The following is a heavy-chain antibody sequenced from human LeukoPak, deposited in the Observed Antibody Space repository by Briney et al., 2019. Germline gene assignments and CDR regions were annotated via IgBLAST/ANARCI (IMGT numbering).Heavy chain of an antibody. V-gene: IGHV1-18*01. D-gene: IGHD5-18*01. Sequence: GASVKVSCKASGYTFTSYGISWVRQAPGQGLEWMGCISAYNGNTNYAQKLKGRVTMTTDTSTSTAYMELRSLRSDDTAVYYCARGVIGAAMGAVYYYYGMDVWGQGTTVTVSS. J-gene: IGHJ6*02. CDR1: GYTFTSYG. CDR3: ARGVIGAAMGAVYYYYGMDV. CDR2: ISAYNGNT.